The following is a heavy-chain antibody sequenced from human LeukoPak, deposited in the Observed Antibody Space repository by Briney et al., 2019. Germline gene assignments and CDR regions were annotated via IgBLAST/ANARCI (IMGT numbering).Heavy chain of an antibody. CDR3: ARVPPMVRGPARPGIDY. Sequence: ASVKVSCKASGYTFTSYGISWVRQAPGQGLEWMGWISAYNGNTNYAQKLQGRVTMTTDTSTSTAYMELRSLRSDDTAVYYCARVPPMVRGPARPGIDYWGQGTLVTVSS. CDR1: GYTFTSYG. D-gene: IGHD3-10*01. CDR2: ISAYNGNT. J-gene: IGHJ4*02. V-gene: IGHV1-18*04.